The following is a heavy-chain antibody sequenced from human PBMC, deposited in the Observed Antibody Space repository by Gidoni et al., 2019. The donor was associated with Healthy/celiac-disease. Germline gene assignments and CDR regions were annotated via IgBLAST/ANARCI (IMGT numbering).Heavy chain of an antibody. V-gene: IGHV1-69*04. CDR1: GGTFSSYA. CDR2: IIPILGIA. J-gene: IGHJ5*02. CDR3: ARFVDNWFDP. Sequence: QVQLVQSGAEVKKPGSSVKVSCKASGGTFSSYAISWVRQAPGQGLEWMGRIIPILGIANYAQKCQGRVTITADKSTSTAYMELSSLRSEDTAVYYCARFVDNWFDPWGQGTLVTVSS. D-gene: IGHD5-12*01.